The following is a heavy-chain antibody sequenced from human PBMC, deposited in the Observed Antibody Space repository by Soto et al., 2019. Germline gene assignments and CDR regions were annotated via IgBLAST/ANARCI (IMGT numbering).Heavy chain of an antibody. CDR2: ISGSGGST. CDR3: AKGTSGPITIFGVVAPYYFDY. Sequence: GRSPSPSCAASEFTFSSNPMCWVRQAAGKRLEWVSAISGSGGSTYYAASVKGRFTISRDNSKNTLYLQMNSLRAEDTAVYYCAKGTSGPITIFGVVAPYYFDYWGQGTLVTVSS. CDR1: EFTFSSNP. V-gene: IGHV3-23*01. D-gene: IGHD3-3*01. J-gene: IGHJ4*02.